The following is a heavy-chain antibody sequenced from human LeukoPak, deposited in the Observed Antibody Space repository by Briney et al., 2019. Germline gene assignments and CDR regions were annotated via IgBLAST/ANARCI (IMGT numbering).Heavy chain of an antibody. CDR1: GSRFTIYW. CDR3: ARRLEVSGTMDY. D-gene: IGHD6-13*01. CDR2: IYPGDSDT. V-gene: IGHV5-51*01. Sequence: GASLKISSKGSGSRFTIYWIGWVRRMPGKGLEWMGIIYPGDSDTRYSPSFQGQVTISADKSISSAYLQWSRLKASDTAMYYCARRLEVSGTMDYWGQGTLVTVSS. J-gene: IGHJ4*02.